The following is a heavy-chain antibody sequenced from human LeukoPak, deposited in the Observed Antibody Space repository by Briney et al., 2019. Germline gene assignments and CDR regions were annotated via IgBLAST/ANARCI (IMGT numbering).Heavy chain of an antibody. V-gene: IGHV4-59*01. CDR1: GGSISSYY. J-gene: IGHJ4*02. CDR3: ARGVYYFDY. CDR2: IYYSGST. Sequence: SETLPLTCTVSGGSISSYYWSWIRQPPGKGLEWIGYIYYSGSTNYNPSLKSRVTISVDTSKNQFSLKLSSVTAADTAVYYCARGVYYFDYWGQGTLVTVSS.